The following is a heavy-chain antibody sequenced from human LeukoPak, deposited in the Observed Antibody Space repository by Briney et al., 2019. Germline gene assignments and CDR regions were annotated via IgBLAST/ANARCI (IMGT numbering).Heavy chain of an antibody. Sequence: GGSLRLSCAASGFTFSSYGMHWVRQAPGKGLEWVAFIRYDGSNKYYADSVKGRFTISRDNSKKTLYLQMNSLRAEDTAVYYCAKDGHYYDSSGYFDYWGQGTLVTVSS. CDR3: AKDGHYYDSSGYFDY. V-gene: IGHV3-30*02. D-gene: IGHD3-22*01. J-gene: IGHJ4*02. CDR1: GFTFSSYG. CDR2: IRYDGSNK.